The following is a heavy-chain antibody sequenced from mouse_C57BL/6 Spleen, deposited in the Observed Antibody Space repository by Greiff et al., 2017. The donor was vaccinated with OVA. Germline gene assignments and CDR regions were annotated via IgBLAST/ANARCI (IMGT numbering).Heavy chain of an antibody. V-gene: IGHV1-55*01. D-gene: IGHD4-1*01. CDR2: IYPGSGST. J-gene: IGHJ1*03. CDR1: GYTFTSYW. CDR3: AGTQDWYFDV. Sequence: QVQLQQPGAELVKPGASVKMSCKASGYTFTSYWITWVKQRPGQGLEWIGDIYPGSGSTNYNEKFKSKATLTVDTSSSTAYMQLSSLTSEDSAAYYCAGTQDWYFDVWGTGTTVTVSS.